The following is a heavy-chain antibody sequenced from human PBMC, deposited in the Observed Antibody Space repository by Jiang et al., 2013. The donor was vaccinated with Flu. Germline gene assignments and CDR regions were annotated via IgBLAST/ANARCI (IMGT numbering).Heavy chain of an antibody. J-gene: IGHJ4*02. D-gene: IGHD3-10*01. V-gene: IGHV4-34*01. CDR2: INHSGST. CDR1: GGSFSGYY. Sequence: LLKPSETLSLTCAVYGGSFSGYYWSWIRQPPGKGLEWIGEINHSGSTNYNPSLKSRVTISVDTSKNQFSLKLSSVTAADTAVYYCARLWFGELSSIYWGQGTLVTVSS. CDR3: ARLWFGELSSIY.